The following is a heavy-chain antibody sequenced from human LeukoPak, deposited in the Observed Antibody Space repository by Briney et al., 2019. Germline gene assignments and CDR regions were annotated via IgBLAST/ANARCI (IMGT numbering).Heavy chain of an antibody. CDR3: ARDDYYDSSGSRAGAFDI. V-gene: IGHV1-69*05. Sequence: SVKVSCKASGGTFSSYAISWVRQAPGQGLEWMGRIIPIFGTANYAQKFQGRVTITTDESTSTAYMALSSLRSEDTAVYYCARDDYYDSSGSRAGAFDIWGQGTMVTVSS. D-gene: IGHD3-22*01. CDR2: IIPIFGTA. CDR1: GGTFSSYA. J-gene: IGHJ3*02.